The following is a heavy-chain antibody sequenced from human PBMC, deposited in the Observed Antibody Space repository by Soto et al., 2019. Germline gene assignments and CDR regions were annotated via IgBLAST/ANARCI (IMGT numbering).Heavy chain of an antibody. CDR2: INPSGGST. V-gene: IGHV1-46*03. Sequence: GASVKVSCKASGYTFTSYYMHWVRQAPGQGLELMGIINPSGGSTSYAQKFQGRVTMTRDTSTSTVYMELSSLRSEDTAVYYCARDRTITYYYDSSGAHDAFDIWGQGTMVT. D-gene: IGHD3-22*01. J-gene: IGHJ3*02. CDR3: ARDRTITYYYDSSGAHDAFDI. CDR1: GYTFTSYY.